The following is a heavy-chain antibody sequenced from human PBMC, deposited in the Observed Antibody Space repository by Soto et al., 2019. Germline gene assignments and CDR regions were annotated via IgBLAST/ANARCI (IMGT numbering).Heavy chain of an antibody. V-gene: IGHV3-15*01. J-gene: IGHJ2*01. CDR1: GFTFSNAW. CDR3: TTGSTVTPYWYFDL. CDR2: IKSKTDGGTT. Sequence: GGSLRLSCAASGFTFSNAWMSWVRQAPGKGLEWVGRIKSKTDGGTTDYAAPVKGRFTISRDDSKNTLYLQMNSLKTEDTAVYYCTTGSTVTPYWYFDLWGRGTLVTVS. D-gene: IGHD4-17*01.